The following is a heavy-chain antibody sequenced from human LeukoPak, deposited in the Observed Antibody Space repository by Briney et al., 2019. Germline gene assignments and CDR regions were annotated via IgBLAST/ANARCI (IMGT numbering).Heavy chain of an antibody. CDR2: INYSGST. J-gene: IGHJ5*02. V-gene: IGHV4-59*01. D-gene: IGHD4-17*01. Sequence: SETLSLTCTVSGGSISSYYWSWIRQPPGKGLEWIGYINYSGSTYNPSLKSRVTMSVDTSKNQFSLKLSSVTAADTAVYYCARVVYGDYAGDIYNWFDPWGQGTQVTVSS. CDR3: ARVVYGDYAGDIYNWFDP. CDR1: GGSISSYY.